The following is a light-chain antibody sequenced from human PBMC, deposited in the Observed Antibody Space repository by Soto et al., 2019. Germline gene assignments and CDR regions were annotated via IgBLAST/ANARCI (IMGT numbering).Light chain of an antibody. CDR1: SSNIGSNT. Sequence: SVLAQPPSASETPGQRVTISCSGSSSNIGSNTVNWYQQFPETAPKLLIFGNNQRPSGVPDRFSGSKSGTSASLAISGLQSEDEADYYCAAWDDSLNGYVFGTGTKVTVL. V-gene: IGLV1-44*01. J-gene: IGLJ1*01. CDR2: GNN. CDR3: AAWDDSLNGYV.